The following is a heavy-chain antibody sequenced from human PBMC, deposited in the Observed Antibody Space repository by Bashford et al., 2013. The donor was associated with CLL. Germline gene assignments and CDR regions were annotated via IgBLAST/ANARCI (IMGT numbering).Heavy chain of an antibody. Sequence: LRLSCTASGFTFTTYSMNWIRQPPGKGLEWIGSIYYSGSTYYNPSLKSRVTISVDTSKNQFSLKLSSVTAADTAVYYCARHGAGATDFDYWGQGTLVTVSS. CDR3: ARHGAGATDFDY. V-gene: IGHV4-39*01. CDR1: GFTFTTYS. D-gene: IGHD1-26*01. J-gene: IGHJ4*02. CDR2: IYYSGST.